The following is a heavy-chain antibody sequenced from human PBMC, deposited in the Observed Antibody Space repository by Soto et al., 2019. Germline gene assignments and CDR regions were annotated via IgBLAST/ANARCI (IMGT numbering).Heavy chain of an antibody. Sequence: GGSLKISCATFGFTFSSYGMHRVRQAPGKGLEGVAVIWYDGSNKYYADSVKGRFTISRDNSKNTLYLQMNSLRAEDTAVYYCARDSGETYYYYGMDVWGQGTTVTVSS. CDR1: GFTFSSYG. CDR2: IWYDGSNK. D-gene: IGHD1-26*01. V-gene: IGHV3-33*01. CDR3: ARDSGETYYYYGMDV. J-gene: IGHJ6*02.